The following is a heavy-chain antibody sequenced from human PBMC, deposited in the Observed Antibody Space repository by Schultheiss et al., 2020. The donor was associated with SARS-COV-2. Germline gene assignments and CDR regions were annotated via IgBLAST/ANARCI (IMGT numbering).Heavy chain of an antibody. Sequence: GSLRLSCTVSGGSISSYYWSWIRQPPGKGLEWIGYIYYSGSTNYNPSLKSRVTISVDTSKNQFSLKLSSVTAADTAVYYCARGGPVYSSSWYWFDPWGQGTLVTVSS. V-gene: IGHV4-59*12. CDR1: GGSISSYY. J-gene: IGHJ5*02. CDR2: IYYSGST. CDR3: ARGGPVYSSSWYWFDP. D-gene: IGHD6-13*01.